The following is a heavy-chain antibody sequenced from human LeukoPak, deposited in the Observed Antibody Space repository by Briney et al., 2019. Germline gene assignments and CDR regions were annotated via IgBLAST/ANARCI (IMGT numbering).Heavy chain of an antibody. Sequence: ASVKVSCKASGYTFTSYGISWVRQAPGQGLEWMGWISAYNGNTNYAQKLQGRVTMTTDTSTSTAYMELRSLRSDDTAVYYCARVARSITIFGVVTFQSTFDYWGQGTLVTVSS. J-gene: IGHJ4*02. CDR3: ARVARSITIFGVVTFQSTFDY. CDR1: GYTFTSYG. CDR2: ISAYNGNT. D-gene: IGHD3-3*01. V-gene: IGHV1-18*01.